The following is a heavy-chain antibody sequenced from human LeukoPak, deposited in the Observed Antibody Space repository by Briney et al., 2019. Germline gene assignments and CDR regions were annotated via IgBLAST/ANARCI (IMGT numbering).Heavy chain of an antibody. CDR3: ARGFNYYGSEDY. Sequence: GASVKVSCKASGYTFTSYDINWVRQATGQGLEWMGWMNPNSGNTGYAQKFQGRVTMTRNTSISTAYMELSSLRSEDTAVYYCARGFNYYGSEDYWGQGTLVTVSS. J-gene: IGHJ4*02. V-gene: IGHV1-8*01. CDR1: GYTFTSYD. D-gene: IGHD3-10*01. CDR2: MNPNSGNT.